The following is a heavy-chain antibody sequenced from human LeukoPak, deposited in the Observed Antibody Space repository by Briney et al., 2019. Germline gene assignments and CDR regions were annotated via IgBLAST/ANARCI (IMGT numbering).Heavy chain of an antibody. J-gene: IGHJ4*02. Sequence: GGSLRLSYAASGFTYSNYWMRWVRQARGKGLERVASIKQDGSEKYYVDSVKGRFTISRDNAKNSLYLQMNSLRAEDTAVYYWARVRVAFDYWGQGTLVSVSS. CDR1: GFTYSNYW. V-gene: IGHV3-7*05. CDR3: ARVRVAFDY. CDR2: IKQDGSEK.